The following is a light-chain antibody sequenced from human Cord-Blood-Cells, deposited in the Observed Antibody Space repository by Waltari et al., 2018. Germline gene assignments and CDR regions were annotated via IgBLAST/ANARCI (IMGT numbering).Light chain of an antibody. CDR3: CSYAGSSTWV. CDR1: SSDVGGYNL. V-gene: IGLV2-23*01. CDR2: EGS. Sequence: QSALTQPASVSGSSGQSITISCTGTSSDVGGYNLVSWYQQHPGKAPKLMIYEGSKRPSGVSNRFSVSKSGNTASLTISGLQAEDEADYYCCSYAGSSTWVFGGGTKLTVL. J-gene: IGLJ3*02.